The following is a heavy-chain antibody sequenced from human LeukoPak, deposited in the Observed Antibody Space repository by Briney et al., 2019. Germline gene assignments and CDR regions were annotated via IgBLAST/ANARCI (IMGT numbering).Heavy chain of an antibody. CDR2: IYYSGST. D-gene: IGHD5-12*01. V-gene: IGHV4-39*01. Sequence: SETLSLTCTVSVGSISSSSYYWGWIRQPPGKGLEWIGSIYYSGSTYYNPSLKSRVTISVDTSKNQFSLKLSSVTAADTAVYYCARHQTKGGIVACNYWGQGTLVTVSS. J-gene: IGHJ4*02. CDR1: VGSISSSSYY. CDR3: ARHQTKGGIVACNY.